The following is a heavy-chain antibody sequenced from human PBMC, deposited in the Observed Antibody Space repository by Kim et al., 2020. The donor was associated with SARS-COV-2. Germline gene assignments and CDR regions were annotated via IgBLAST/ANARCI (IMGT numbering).Heavy chain of an antibody. CDR2: IWYDGNKK. D-gene: IGHD3-10*01. CDR3: AKNLEDYGSGTYGSSFDH. J-gene: IGHJ4*02. V-gene: IGHV3-33*03. Sequence: GGSLRLSCVGSGFSFSRYSIHWVRQAPGRGLEWVAVIWYDGNKKYYVDSVKGRFTVSRDNSKDTVYLQMNSLRAEDTAVYYCAKNLEDYGSGTYGSSFDHWGQGTLITVSP. CDR1: GFSFSRYS.